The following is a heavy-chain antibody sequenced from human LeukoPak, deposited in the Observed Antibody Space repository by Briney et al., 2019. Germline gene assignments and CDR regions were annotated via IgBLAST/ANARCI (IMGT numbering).Heavy chain of an antibody. CDR3: ARSMVVIAAAGKGFDY. J-gene: IGHJ4*02. CDR2: VIHNGST. CDR1: GGSFSGYS. Sequence: PSETLSLTCAVYGGSFSGYSWSWLRHHPGKGREWGGEVIHNGSTNYNPPLKRRVTIPVDTSNNHFFLKETYVTAADTAVYYCARSMVVIAAAGKGFDYWGQGTLVTGSS. D-gene: IGHD6-13*01. V-gene: IGHV4-34*12.